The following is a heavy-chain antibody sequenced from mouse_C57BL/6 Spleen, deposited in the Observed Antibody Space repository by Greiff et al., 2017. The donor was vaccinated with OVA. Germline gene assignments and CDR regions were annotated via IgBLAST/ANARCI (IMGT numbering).Heavy chain of an antibody. Sequence: QVQLQQSGPELVKPGASVKISCKASGYAFSSSWMNWVKQRPGQGLEWIGRIYPGDGDTNYNGKFKGKATLTADKSSSTAYMQLSSLTSEDSAVYFCARGTTVVAYYFDYWGQGTTLTVSS. J-gene: IGHJ2*01. CDR1: GYAFSSSW. D-gene: IGHD1-1*01. CDR3: ARGTTVVAYYFDY. V-gene: IGHV1-82*01. CDR2: IYPGDGDT.